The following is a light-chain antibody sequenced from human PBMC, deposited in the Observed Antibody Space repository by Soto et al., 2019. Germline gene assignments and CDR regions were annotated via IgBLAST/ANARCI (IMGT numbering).Light chain of an antibody. J-gene: IGLJ3*02. V-gene: IGLV1-47*01. CDR1: SSNIGSKY. Sequence: QSVLTQPPSASGTPGQRVTISCSGSSSNIGSKYVYWYQQLPGTAPKLLIYRNNQRPSGVPDRFSGSKSGTSASLAISGLRSEYEAYYYCAAWDDSLSGPQLCGGGTKLTVL. CDR3: AAWDDSLSGPQL. CDR2: RNN.